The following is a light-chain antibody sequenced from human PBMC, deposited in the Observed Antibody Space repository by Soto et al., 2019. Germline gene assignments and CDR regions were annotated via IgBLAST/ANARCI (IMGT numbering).Light chain of an antibody. J-gene: IGKJ1*01. CDR3: QQSFHTPRT. CDR1: QGIRND. CDR2: AAS. V-gene: IGKV1-39*01. Sequence: IQMTQSPSSLSASVGDRVTITFRASQGIRNDLGWYQQKPGKAPKLLIYAASSLQSGVPSRFNASGSGTDFTLTINSLQPEDFATYYCQQSFHTPRTFGQGTKVDI.